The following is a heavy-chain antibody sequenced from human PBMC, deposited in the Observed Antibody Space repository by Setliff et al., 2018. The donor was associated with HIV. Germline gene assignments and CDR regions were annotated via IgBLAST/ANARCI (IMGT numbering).Heavy chain of an antibody. CDR3: ATRRDGYRDSFDI. CDR1: GGFISSYY. D-gene: IGHD2-21*01. V-gene: IGHV4-59*01. J-gene: IGHJ3*02. CDR2: VCGSGST. Sequence: PSETLSLTCTVSGGFISSYYWSWIRQPPGKGLEWIGYVCGSGSTNYNPSLKSRVTISVDTSRNQFSLKVTSVTAADTAVYYCATRRDGYRDSFDIWGQGTVVTVSS.